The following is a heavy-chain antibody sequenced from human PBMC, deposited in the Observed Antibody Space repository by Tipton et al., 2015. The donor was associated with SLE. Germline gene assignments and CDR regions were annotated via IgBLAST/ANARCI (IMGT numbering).Heavy chain of an antibody. D-gene: IGHD5-12*01. CDR1: GYSISSGYY. Sequence: GLVKPSETLSLICAVSGYSISSGYYWGWLRQPPGKGLQWIGSIYHRGDTYSNPSLKNRVTMSVDTSENQFSLKLSSLTAADTAVYYCARRGYSGYFDYWGQGALVTVSS. CDR3: ARRGYSGYFDY. J-gene: IGHJ4*02. CDR2: IYHRGDT. V-gene: IGHV4-38-2*01.